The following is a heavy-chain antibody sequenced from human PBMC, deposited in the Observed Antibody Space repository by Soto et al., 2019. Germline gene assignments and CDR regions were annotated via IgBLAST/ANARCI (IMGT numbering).Heavy chain of an antibody. V-gene: IGHV3-21*01. CDR1: GFTFSSYS. J-gene: IGHJ6*02. Sequence: PVGSLRISCAASGFTFSSYSMNWVRQAPGKGLEWVSSISSISSYIYYADSVKGRFTISRDNAKNSLYLQMNSLRAEDTAVYYCASFEYYGMDVWGQGTTVTVSS. CDR2: ISSISSYI. CDR3: ASFEYYGMDV.